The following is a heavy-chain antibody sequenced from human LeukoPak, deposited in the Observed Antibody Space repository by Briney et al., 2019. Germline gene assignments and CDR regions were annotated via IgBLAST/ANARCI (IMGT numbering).Heavy chain of an antibody. V-gene: IGHV4-31*03. CDR1: GGSISSGGYY. CDR2: IYYSGST. J-gene: IGHJ4*02. D-gene: IGHD3-16*01. CDR3: AREDGGVDDY. Sequence: SETLSLTCTVSGGSISSGGYYWSWIRQHPGKGLEWIGYIYYSGSTYYNPSLKSRVTISVDTSKNQFSLKLSSVTAADTAVYYRAREDGGVDDYWGQGTLVTVSS.